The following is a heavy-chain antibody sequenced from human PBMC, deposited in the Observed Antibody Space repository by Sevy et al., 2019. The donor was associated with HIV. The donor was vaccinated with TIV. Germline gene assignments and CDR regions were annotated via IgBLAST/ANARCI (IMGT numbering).Heavy chain of an antibody. CDR3: ASEKEQLVLWPYYGIDV. Sequence: GGSLRLSCAASGLTFSNYNMSWVRQAPGQGLEWVACISNSSSYIYYVDSVKGQFTISRDNAKNSLYLQMNSLRAEDTAVYYCASEKEQLVLWPYYGIDVWGQGTTVTVSS. CDR1: GLTFSNYN. V-gene: IGHV3-21*01. CDR2: ISNSSSYI. D-gene: IGHD6-13*01. J-gene: IGHJ6*02.